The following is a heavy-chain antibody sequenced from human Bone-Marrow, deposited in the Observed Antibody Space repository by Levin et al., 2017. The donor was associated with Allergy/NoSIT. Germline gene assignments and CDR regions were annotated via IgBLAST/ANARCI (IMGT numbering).Heavy chain of an antibody. CDR3: ARRRGSYFDS. CDR2: IFKSGTT. Sequence: SCNVSGGSITTNHWWGWVRQPPGKGLEWMGNIFKSGTTQNNPSLKSRVTISIDTSKNHFSLNLTSVTAADTALYYCARRRGSYFDSWGQGILVTVSS. CDR1: GGSITTNHW. D-gene: IGHD1-26*01. J-gene: IGHJ4*02. V-gene: IGHV4-39*02.